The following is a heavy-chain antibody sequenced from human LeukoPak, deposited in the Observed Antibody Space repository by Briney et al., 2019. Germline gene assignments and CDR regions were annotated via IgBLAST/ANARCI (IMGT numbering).Heavy chain of an antibody. V-gene: IGHV4-39*01. CDR3: ARPTPSGSYLNWFDP. CDR2: ISYSGNT. CDR1: GGSISSSNYY. Sequence: SETLSLTCTVSGGSISSSNYYWGCIRQPPGKGLEWIGSISYSGNTYYNPSLKSRVTISVDTSKNQFSLKLNSVTAADTAVYYCARPTPSGSYLNWFDPWGQGTLVTVSS. D-gene: IGHD1-26*01. J-gene: IGHJ5*02.